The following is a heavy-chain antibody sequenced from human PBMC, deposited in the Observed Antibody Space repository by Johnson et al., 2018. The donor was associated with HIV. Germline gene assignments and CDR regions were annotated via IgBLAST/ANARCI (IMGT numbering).Heavy chain of an antibody. J-gene: IGHJ3*01. CDR1: GFTFDNYA. Sequence: VQLVESGGGLVQPGRSLRLSCAASGFTFDNYAMHWVRHAPGKGLEWVSGLSWNSGSIGYADSVKGRLTISRDNAKNSLYLQMNTLIAEDTALYYCAKGGYYWDAFDFWGQGTMVTVSS. V-gene: IGHV3-9*01. CDR3: AKGGYYWDAFDF. CDR2: LSWNSGSI. D-gene: IGHD1-1*01.